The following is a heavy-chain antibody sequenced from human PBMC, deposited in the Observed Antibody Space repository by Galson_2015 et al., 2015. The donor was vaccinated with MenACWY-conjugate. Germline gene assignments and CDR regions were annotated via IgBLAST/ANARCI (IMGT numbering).Heavy chain of an antibody. D-gene: IGHD1/OR15-1a*01. J-gene: IGHJ5*02. CDR1: GYTFTDNL. CDR2: INPSGGST. CDR3: AGDESGTPKAVWCGP. V-gene: IGHV1-46*01. Sequence: SVKVSCKASGYTFTDNLIHWVRQAPGQGLEWMGIINPSGGSTTYAQKFQGRVTMTRDTSTSTVYMEVSSLKPEDTAIYYCAGDESGTPKAVWCGPWGQGTRVTVSS.